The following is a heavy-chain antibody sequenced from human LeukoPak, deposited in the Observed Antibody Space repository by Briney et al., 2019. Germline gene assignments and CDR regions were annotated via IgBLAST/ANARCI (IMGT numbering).Heavy chain of an antibody. V-gene: IGHV3-66*01. CDR2: IYSGGST. D-gene: IGHD4-23*01. CDR3: ARVELGLTTVVTRGWIDP. Sequence: GGSLRLSCAASGFTVSSNYMSWVRQAPGKGLEWVSVIYSGGSTYYADSVKGRFTISRDNSKNTLYLQMNSLRAEDTAVYYCARVELGLTTVVTRGWIDPWGQGTLVTVPS. CDR1: GFTVSSNY. J-gene: IGHJ5*02.